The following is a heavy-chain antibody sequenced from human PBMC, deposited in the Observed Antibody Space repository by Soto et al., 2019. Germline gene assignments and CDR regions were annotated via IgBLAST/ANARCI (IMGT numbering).Heavy chain of an antibody. J-gene: IGHJ4*02. D-gene: IGHD6-19*01. CDR1: GFTFSSYG. CDR2: ISYDGSNK. Sequence: GGSLRLSCAASGFTFSSYGMHWVRQAPGKGLEWVAVISYDGSNKYYADSVKGRFTISRDNSKNTLYLQMNSLRAEDTAVYYCAKEVSLYSSGWYYFDYWGQGTLVTVSS. V-gene: IGHV3-30*18. CDR3: AKEVSLYSSGWYYFDY.